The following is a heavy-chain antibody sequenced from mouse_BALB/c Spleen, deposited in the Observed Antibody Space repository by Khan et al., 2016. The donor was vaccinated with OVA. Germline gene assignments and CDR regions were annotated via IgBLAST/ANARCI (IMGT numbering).Heavy chain of an antibody. CDR2: IRYSGSP. J-gene: IGHJ4*01. V-gene: IGHV3-2*02. D-gene: IGHD1-1*01. CDR1: GYSITSNYA. Sequence: EVQLQESGPGLVKPSQSLSLTCTVTGYSITSNYAWNWIRQFPGNKLEWMGYIRYSGSPSYNPSLKSRISITRDTSKNQFFLQLNSVTTEDTATYYCARETYYGYAVDDWGQGTSVTVSS. CDR3: ARETYYGYAVDD.